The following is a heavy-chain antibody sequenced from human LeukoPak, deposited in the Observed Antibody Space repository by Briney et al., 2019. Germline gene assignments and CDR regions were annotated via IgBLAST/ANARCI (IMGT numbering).Heavy chain of an antibody. J-gene: IGHJ6*03. CDR1: GYTFTSYD. CDR3: ARVEYCSSTSCYRYYYYYMDV. D-gene: IGHD2-2*01. V-gene: IGHV1-8*01. Sequence: EASVKVSCKASGYTFTSYDINWVRQATGQGLEWMGWMNPSSGNTGYAQKFQGRVTMTRNTSISTAYMELSSLRSEDTAVYYCARVEYCSSTSCYRYYYYYMDVWGKGTTVTVSS. CDR2: MNPSSGNT.